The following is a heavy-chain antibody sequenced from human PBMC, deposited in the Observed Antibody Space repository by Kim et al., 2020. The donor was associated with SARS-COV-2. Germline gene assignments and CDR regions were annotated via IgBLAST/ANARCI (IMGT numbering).Heavy chain of an antibody. CDR1: GGSFSGYY. CDR2: INHSGST. D-gene: IGHD6-13*01. CDR3: AGQGIAAAGQDY. Sequence: SETLSLTCAVYGGSFSGYYWSWIRQPPGKGMEWIGEINHSGSTNYNPSLKSRVTISVDTTKNQFSLKLSSVTAADTAVYDCAGQGIAAAGQDYGGQGTLVTVSS. J-gene: IGHJ4*02. V-gene: IGHV4-34*01.